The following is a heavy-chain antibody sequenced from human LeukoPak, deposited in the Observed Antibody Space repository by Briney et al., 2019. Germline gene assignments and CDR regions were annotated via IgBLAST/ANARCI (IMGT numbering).Heavy chain of an antibody. Sequence: SVTLSLTCTVSGGSISSSSYYWGWIRQPPGKGLEWIGSIYYSGSTYYNPSLKSRVTISVDTSKNQFSLKLSSVTAADTAVYYCARSYYDSSGYYGKFDYWGQGTLVTVSS. J-gene: IGHJ4*02. CDR1: GGSISSSSYY. D-gene: IGHD3-22*01. CDR3: ARSYYDSSGYYGKFDY. V-gene: IGHV4-39*01. CDR2: IYYSGST.